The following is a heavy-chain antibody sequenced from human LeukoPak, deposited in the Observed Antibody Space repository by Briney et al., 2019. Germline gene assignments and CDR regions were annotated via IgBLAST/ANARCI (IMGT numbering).Heavy chain of an antibody. Sequence: GGSLRLSCAASGFTFSSYAMSWVRQAPGKGLEWVSAISGSGGSTYYADSVKGRFTISRDNSKNTPYLQMNSLRAEDTAVYYCATDYYDSSGSYTVDYWGQGTLVTVSS. J-gene: IGHJ4*02. CDR2: ISGSGGST. V-gene: IGHV3-23*01. D-gene: IGHD3-22*01. CDR3: ATDYYDSSGSYTVDY. CDR1: GFTFSSYA.